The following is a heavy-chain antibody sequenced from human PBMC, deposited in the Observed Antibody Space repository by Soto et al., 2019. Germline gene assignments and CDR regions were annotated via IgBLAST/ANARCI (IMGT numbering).Heavy chain of an antibody. CDR3: SRYRDHRDLHSFPTRRSSDL. V-gene: IGHV4-59*03. D-gene: IGHD2-2*02. Sequence: GRGLEWIGHIFYSGSTNYNPALKSRVTISVDTSKSQFSLKLSSVTAADTAVYFFSRYRDHRDLHSFPTRRSSDL. CDR2: IFYSGST. J-gene: IGHJ2*01.